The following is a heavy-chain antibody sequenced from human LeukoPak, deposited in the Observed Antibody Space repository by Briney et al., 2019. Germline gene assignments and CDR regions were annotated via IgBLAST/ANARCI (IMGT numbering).Heavy chain of an antibody. J-gene: IGHJ5*02. D-gene: IGHD6-13*01. CDR1: GITFSSYW. CDR3: ARGYSSSRYNWLDP. CDR2: INSDGTSA. V-gene: IGHV3-74*03. Sequence: GWSLRLSCAASGITFSSYWMHWVRQAPGKGPMYVSRINSDGTSATYADSVKGRFIISRDNAKNTLYPQMNSLRAEDTAVYYCARGYSSSRYNWLDPWGQGTLVTVSS.